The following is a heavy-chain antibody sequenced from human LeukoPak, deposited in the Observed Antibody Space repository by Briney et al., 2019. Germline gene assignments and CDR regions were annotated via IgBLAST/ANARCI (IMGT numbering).Heavy chain of an antibody. CDR3: AKDIVGSFDY. CDR1: GFTFTSSA. D-gene: IGHD2-21*01. J-gene: IGHJ4*02. Sequence: PGGSLRLSCAASGFTFTSSAMSWVRQAPGKGLEWVSSITDSGDGKYYADSVKGRFTISRDNSKNTLYLQMNSLRAEDTAVYYCAKDIVGSFDYWGQGTLVTVSS. CDR2: ITDSGDGK. V-gene: IGHV3-23*01.